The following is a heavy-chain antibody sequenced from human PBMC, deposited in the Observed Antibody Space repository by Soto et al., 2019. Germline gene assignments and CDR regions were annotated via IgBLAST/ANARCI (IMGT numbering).Heavy chain of an antibody. Sequence: QVQLVESGGGVVQPGRSLRLSCAASGFTFSSYGMHWVRQAPGKGLEWVAVISYDGSNKYYADSVKGRFTISRDNSKNTLYLQMNSLRAEDTAVYYCAKGGWYSSSWYVLYWGQGTLVTVSS. CDR1: GFTFSSYG. CDR2: ISYDGSNK. CDR3: AKGGWYSSSWYVLY. J-gene: IGHJ4*02. V-gene: IGHV3-30*18. D-gene: IGHD6-13*01.